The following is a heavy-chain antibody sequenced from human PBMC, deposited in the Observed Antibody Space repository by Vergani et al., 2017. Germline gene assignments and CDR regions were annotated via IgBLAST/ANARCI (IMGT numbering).Heavy chain of an antibody. CDR2: ISGGGHTT. CDR1: GFTFSSSV. D-gene: IGHD7-27*01. CDR3: AKHIDWGGGP. V-gene: IGHV3-23*01. J-gene: IGHJ5*02. Sequence: EVQLLESGGGLVQPGGSLRLSCAASGFTFSSSVMSWVRQAPGKGLEWVSGISGGGHTTYYGDSVKGRFTISGDNSKNTLYLQMNSLRAEDTAVYYCAKHIDWGGGPWGQGTLVTVSS.